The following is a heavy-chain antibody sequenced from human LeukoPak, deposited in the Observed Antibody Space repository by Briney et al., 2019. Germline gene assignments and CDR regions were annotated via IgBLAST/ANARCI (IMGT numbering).Heavy chain of an antibody. CDR3: AKDFRIGYSAHFDY. J-gene: IGHJ4*02. D-gene: IGHD2-21*01. V-gene: IGHV3-23*01. Sequence: AGGSLRLSCAASGFTFSNYALSWVRQAPGKGLEWVSAISASGGTAYYADSVKGRFSISRDNSKNTLYLQMDSLRGEDTAVYYCAKDFRIGYSAHFDYWGQGALVTVSS. CDR1: GFTFSNYA. CDR2: ISASGGTA.